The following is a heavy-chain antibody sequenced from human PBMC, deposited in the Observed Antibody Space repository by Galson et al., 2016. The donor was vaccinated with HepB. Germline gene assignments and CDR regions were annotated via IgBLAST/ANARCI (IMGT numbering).Heavy chain of an antibody. CDR3: AIGTSALD. D-gene: IGHD2-2*01. Sequence: SLRLSCAASGFGISTTYMSWVRQAPGKGLEWVSVISLAGTTYYADSVRGRFTVSRDNAENSVYIQMNILRVADTAVYSCAIGTSALDWGQGTQVTVSS. CDR2: ISLAGTT. V-gene: IGHV3-53*05. J-gene: IGHJ4*02. CDR1: GFGISTTY.